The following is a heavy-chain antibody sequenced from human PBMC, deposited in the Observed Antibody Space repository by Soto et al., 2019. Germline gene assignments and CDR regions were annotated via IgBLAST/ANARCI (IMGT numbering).Heavy chain of an antibody. CDR1: GFSLSTSGVG. Sequence: QITLKESGPTLVKPTQTLTLTCTFSGFSLSTSGVGVGWIRQPPGKALEWLALIYWDDDKRYSPSLKSRLTITKDISKNQVVLTMTNMDPVDTATYYCAHSITMVRANWFDPWGQGTLVTVSS. CDR2: IYWDDDK. D-gene: IGHD3-10*01. CDR3: AHSITMVRANWFDP. V-gene: IGHV2-5*02. J-gene: IGHJ5*02.